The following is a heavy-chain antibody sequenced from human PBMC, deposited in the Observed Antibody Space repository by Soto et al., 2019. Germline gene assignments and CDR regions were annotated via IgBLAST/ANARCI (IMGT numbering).Heavy chain of an antibody. J-gene: IGHJ4*02. CDR3: AKEYTSTSRGSFDY. D-gene: IGHD1-26*01. V-gene: IGHV3-23*01. Sequence: EVHLLEFGGGLVQPGGSLRLSRAASGFTFSNYAMNWVRQAPGKGLEWVSGITGSSGRTFYADSVKGRFTISRDNSKNTVYLQMNSVRADDTAVYYCAKEYTSTSRGSFDYWGQGALVTVSS. CDR1: GFTFSNYA. CDR2: ITGSSGRT.